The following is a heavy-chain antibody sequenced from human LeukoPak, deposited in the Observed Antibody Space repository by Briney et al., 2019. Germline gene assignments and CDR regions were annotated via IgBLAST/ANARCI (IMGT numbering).Heavy chain of an antibody. CDR3: AKGQDYGDEEYYFDY. CDR1: GFTFSSYA. J-gene: IGHJ4*02. CDR2: ISGSGGST. D-gene: IGHD4-17*01. Sequence: GGSLRLSCAASGFTFSSYAMTWVRQAPGKGLEWVSTISGSGGSTYYADSVKGRFPISRDNSKSTLSLQMNSLRAEDTAVYYCAKGQDYGDEEYYFDYWGQGTLVIVSS. V-gene: IGHV3-23*01.